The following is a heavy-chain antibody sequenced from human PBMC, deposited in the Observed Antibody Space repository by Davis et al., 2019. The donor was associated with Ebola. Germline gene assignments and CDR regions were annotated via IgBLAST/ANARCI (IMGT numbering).Heavy chain of an antibody. CDR3: ARGSTDTYYFDY. V-gene: IGHV4-39*01. Sequence: MPSETLSLTCTVSGGSIISSSSYWGWIRQPPRKGLEWIGSIYYSGITYYNPSLKSRVTISVDTSKNQFSLKLRSVTAADTAVYYCARGSTDTYYFDYWGQGTLVTVSS. CDR2: IYYSGIT. J-gene: IGHJ4*02. CDR1: GGSIISSSSY.